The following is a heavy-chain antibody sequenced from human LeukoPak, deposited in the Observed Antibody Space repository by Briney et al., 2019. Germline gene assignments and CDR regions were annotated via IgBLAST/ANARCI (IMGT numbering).Heavy chain of an antibody. D-gene: IGHD2-8*01. V-gene: IGHV3-66*02. Sequence: GVSLRLSCAASGFTVSSNYMSWVRQAPGKGLEWVSVIYSGGSTYYADSVKGRFTISRDNSKNTLYLQMNSLRAEDTAVYYCASILRRGRSFDYWGQGTLVTVSS. CDR1: GFTVSSNY. J-gene: IGHJ4*02. CDR3: ASILRRGRSFDY. CDR2: IYSGGST.